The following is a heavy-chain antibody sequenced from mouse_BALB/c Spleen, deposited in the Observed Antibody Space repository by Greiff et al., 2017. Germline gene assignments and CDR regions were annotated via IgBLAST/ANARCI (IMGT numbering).Heavy chain of an antibody. V-gene: IGHV1-4*01. CDR1: GYTFTSYT. CDR2: INPSSGYT. D-gene: IGHD2-3*01. J-gene: IGHJ2*01. CDR3: ARWLLRGYYFDY. Sequence: VQLQQSGAELARPGASVKMSCKASGYTFTSYTMHWVKQRPGQGLEWIGYINPSSGYTNYNQKFKYKATLTADKSSSTAYMQLSSLTSEDSAVYYCARWLLRGYYFDYWGQGTTLTVSS.